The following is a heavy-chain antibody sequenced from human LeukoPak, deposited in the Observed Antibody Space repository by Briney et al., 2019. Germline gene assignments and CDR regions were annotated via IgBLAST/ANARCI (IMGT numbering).Heavy chain of an antibody. V-gene: IGHV3-9*03. J-gene: IGHJ3*02. Sequence: GGSLRLSCAVSGFNFDDYAIHWVRQGPGKGLEWVAGISANGGCISYGESVKGRFTISRDNPRNSVFLQMNFLRAEDMAMYFCTKEVQRWHSYFYRPSYALDIWGQGTMVSVSS. CDR3: TKEVQRWHSYFYRPSYALDI. CDR2: ISANGGCI. D-gene: IGHD3-22*01. CDR1: GFNFDDYA.